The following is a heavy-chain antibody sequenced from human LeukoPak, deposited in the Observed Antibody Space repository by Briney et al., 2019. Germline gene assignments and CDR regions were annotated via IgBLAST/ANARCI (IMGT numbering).Heavy chain of an antibody. CDR2: ISSSGSRR. CDR3: ARNLDGDFNY. CDR1: GITFSSYE. D-gene: IGHD4-17*01. J-gene: IGHJ4*02. Sequence: PGGSQRLSCAASGITFSSYEMNWVRQAPGKGLEWVSYISSSGSRRYYADSVKGRFTISRDNAKNSLYLQMNSLRAEDTAVYYCARNLDGDFNYWGQGTLVTVSS. V-gene: IGHV3-48*03.